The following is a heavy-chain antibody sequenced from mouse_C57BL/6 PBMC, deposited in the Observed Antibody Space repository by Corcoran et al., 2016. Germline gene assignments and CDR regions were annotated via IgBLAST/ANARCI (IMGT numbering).Heavy chain of an antibody. V-gene: IGHV1-26*01. CDR1: GYTFTDYY. CDR3: ARTYYGSSYEGWFAY. CDR2: INPNNGGT. Sequence: EVQLQQSGPELVKPGASVKISCKASGYTFTDYYMNWVKQSHGKSLEWMGDINPNNGGTSYNQKFKGKATLTVDKSSSTAYMELRSLTSEDSAVYYCARTYYGSSYEGWFAYWGQGTLVTVSA. J-gene: IGHJ3*01. D-gene: IGHD1-1*01.